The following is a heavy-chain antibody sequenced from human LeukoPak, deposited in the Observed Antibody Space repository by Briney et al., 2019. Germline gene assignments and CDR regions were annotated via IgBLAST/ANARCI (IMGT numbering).Heavy chain of an antibody. Sequence: ASVKVSCKASGHTFTSYGISWVRQAPGQGLEWMGWISAYNGNTNYAQKLQGRVTMTTDTSTSTAYMELRSLRSDDTAVYYCASPAATHYYGMDVWGQGTTVTVSS. CDR3: ASPAATHYYGMDV. V-gene: IGHV1-18*01. CDR2: ISAYNGNT. D-gene: IGHD2-15*01. J-gene: IGHJ6*02. CDR1: GHTFTSYG.